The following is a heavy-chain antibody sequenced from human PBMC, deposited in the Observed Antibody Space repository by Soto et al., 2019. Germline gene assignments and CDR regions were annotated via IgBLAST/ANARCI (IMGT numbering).Heavy chain of an antibody. J-gene: IGHJ4*02. CDR3: AKSAPITIHDRFDH. CDR1: GFTFSSYA. V-gene: IGHV3-23*01. Sequence: EVQVLESGGGLVQPGGSLRLSCAASGFTFSSYAMSWVRKAPEQGLEWVSAISGSGSKPYYAYSVKGLFTISKDNYNNILYLQMNSSRDEHTAQYYCAKSAPITIHDRFDHWGQGTLFTVSA. D-gene: IGHD1-1*01. CDR2: ISGSGSKP.